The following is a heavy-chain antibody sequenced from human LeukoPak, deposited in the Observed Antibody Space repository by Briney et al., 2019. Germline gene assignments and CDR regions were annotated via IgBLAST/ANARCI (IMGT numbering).Heavy chain of an antibody. J-gene: IGHJ3*02. Sequence: GGSLRLSCAASGFTFSSYAMSWVRQAPGKGLEWVSAISDSGVTTYYADSVKGRFTISRDNSKNTLNLQMNSLRAEDTAMYYCAKEATTRYAAFDIRGQGTMVTVSS. CDR2: ISDSGVTT. CDR1: GFTFSSYA. V-gene: IGHV3-23*01. D-gene: IGHD1-1*01. CDR3: AKEATTRYAAFDI.